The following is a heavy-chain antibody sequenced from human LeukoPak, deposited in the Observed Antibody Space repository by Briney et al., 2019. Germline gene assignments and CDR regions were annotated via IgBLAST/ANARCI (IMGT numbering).Heavy chain of an antibody. D-gene: IGHD1-26*01. V-gene: IGHV3-66*01. CDR3: ARAHSGSYFAFDI. Sequence: GGSLRLSCAASGFTVSSNYMSWVHQAPGKGLEWVSVIYSGGSTYYADSVKGRFTISRDNSKNTLYLQMNSLRAEDTAVYYCARAHSGSYFAFDIWGQGTMVTVSS. CDR1: GFTVSSNY. CDR2: IYSGGST. J-gene: IGHJ3*02.